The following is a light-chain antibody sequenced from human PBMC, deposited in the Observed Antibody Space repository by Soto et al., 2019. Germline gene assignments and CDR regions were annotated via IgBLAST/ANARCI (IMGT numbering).Light chain of an antibody. CDR2: GAS. J-gene: IGKJ1*01. CDR1: QSVTSSK. V-gene: IGKV3-20*01. CDR3: QQYGSSTVWT. Sequence: EIVLTQSPGTLSLSPGERATLSCRASQSVTSSKLAWYKQKPGQAPRLLIYGASFRASGIPDRFIGSGSGTDFTLTISRLEPEDFAVYHCQQYGSSTVWTLGQGTKVEIK.